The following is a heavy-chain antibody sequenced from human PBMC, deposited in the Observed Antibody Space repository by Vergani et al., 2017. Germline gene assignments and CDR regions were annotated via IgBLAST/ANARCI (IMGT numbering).Heavy chain of an antibody. J-gene: IGHJ6*03. V-gene: IGHV4-34*01. D-gene: IGHD4-11*01. CDR1: GGPFTCYH. Sequence: QVQLQQWGGGLLQPSETLSLTCVVNGGPFTCYHWTWIRQSPGEGLEWVGDIEHTGRPAYNSSLKSRLTMAVDKSRNQFSMTLNSVTATDTAIYFCARVNTETNGHLYYYYYMDVWGQGTAVTVS. CDR3: ARVNTETNGHLYYYYYMDV. CDR2: IEHTGRP.